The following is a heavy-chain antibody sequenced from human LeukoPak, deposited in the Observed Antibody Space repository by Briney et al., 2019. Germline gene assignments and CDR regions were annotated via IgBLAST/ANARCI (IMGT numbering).Heavy chain of an antibody. V-gene: IGHV3-33*06. Sequence: PGGSLRLSCAASGFTFSSYGMHWVRQAPGKGLEWVAVIWYDGSNKYYADSVKGRFTISRDNSKNTLYLQMNSLRAEDTAVYYCAKAIGGGPKAYFDYWGQGTLVTVSS. CDR3: AKAIGGGPKAYFDY. D-gene: IGHD2-15*01. J-gene: IGHJ4*02. CDR2: IWYDGSNK. CDR1: GFTFSSYG.